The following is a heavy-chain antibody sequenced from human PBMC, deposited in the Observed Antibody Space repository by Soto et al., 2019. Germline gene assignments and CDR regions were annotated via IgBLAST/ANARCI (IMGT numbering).Heavy chain of an antibody. CDR1: GGCSSSYD. Sequence: SATLSLTCGVSGGCSSSYDRSWIREPAGKGLEWIGRIYTSGSTNYNPSLKSRVTMSVDTSKNQFSLKLSSVTAADTAVYYCARVVIAARTSIYFDYWGQGTLVTVSS. CDR2: IYTSGST. CDR3: ARVVIAARTSIYFDY. D-gene: IGHD6-6*01. J-gene: IGHJ4*02. V-gene: IGHV4-4*07.